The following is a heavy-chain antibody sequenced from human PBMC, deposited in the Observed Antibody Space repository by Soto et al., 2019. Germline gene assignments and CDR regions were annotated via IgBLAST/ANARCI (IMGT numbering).Heavy chain of an antibody. CDR3: AKEMLASISRPFDY. D-gene: IGHD2-2*01. CDR2: ISARGFNK. Sequence: GGSLRLSCVTSGFSFNHFGTKWVRQAPGKGMEWVSSISARGFNKYYADSVKGRFTISRDDSKNTLYLQITRLRAEDTATYYCAKEMLASISRPFDYWGQGTLVTVSS. V-gene: IGHV3-23*01. CDR1: GFSFNHFG. J-gene: IGHJ4*02.